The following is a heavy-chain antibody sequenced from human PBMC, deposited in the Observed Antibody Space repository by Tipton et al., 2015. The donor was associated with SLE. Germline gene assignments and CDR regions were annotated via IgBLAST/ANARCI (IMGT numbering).Heavy chain of an antibody. Sequence: TLSLTCAVYGGSFSGYYWGWIRQPPGKGLEWIGSIYYSGSTYYNPSLKSRVTISVDTSKNQFSLKLSSVTAADTAVYYCARGHGSQGLLSGWSAWYFDLWGRGTLVTVSS. CDR2: IYYSGST. V-gene: IGHV4-34*01. CDR1: GGSFSGYY. J-gene: IGHJ2*01. D-gene: IGHD6-19*01. CDR3: ARGHGSQGLLSGWSAWYFDL.